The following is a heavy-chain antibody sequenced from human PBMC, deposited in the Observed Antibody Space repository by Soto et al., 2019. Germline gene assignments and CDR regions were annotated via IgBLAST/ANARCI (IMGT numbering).Heavy chain of an antibody. V-gene: IGHV4-4*02. CDR1: SGSISSSNW. CDR2: SYHSGST. D-gene: IGHD2-8*01. J-gene: IGHJ1*01. Sequence: QVQLQESGPGLVKPSVTLSLTCAVSSGSISSSNWWSLVRQPPGKGLEWIGESYHSGSTNYNPSLKSPVTISVDKSTNQFPLKLSSVHAADTAVYYCAREPCTTGVCYTGEWGYWGQGTLVTVSS. CDR3: AREPCTTGVCYTGEWGY.